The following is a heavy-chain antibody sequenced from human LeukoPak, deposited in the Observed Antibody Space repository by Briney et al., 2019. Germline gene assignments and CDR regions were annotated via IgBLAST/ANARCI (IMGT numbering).Heavy chain of an antibody. CDR1: GFTFSPHS. J-gene: IGHJ6*02. V-gene: IGHV3-30*18. Sequence: GGSLGLSCAASGFTFSPHSMIWVRQAPGKGLEWVAVISYDGSNKYYADSVKGRFTISRDNSKNTLYLQMNSLRAEDTAVYYCAKDLNFYYGSGSPLSYYYYYGMDVWGQGTTVTVSS. CDR3: AKDLNFYYGSGSPLSYYYYYGMDV. D-gene: IGHD3-10*01. CDR2: ISYDGSNK.